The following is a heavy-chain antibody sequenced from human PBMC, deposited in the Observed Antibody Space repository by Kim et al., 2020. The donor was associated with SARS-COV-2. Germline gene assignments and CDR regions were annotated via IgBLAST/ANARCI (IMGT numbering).Heavy chain of an antibody. CDR3: LRDYGGS. Sequence: EGSVKQYVDSGKGRFTISRDNAINSLYLQMNSLRVEDTALYYCLRDYGGSWGQGTLVTVSS. V-gene: IGHV3-7*01. CDR2: EGSVK. D-gene: IGHD3-10*01. J-gene: IGHJ5*02.